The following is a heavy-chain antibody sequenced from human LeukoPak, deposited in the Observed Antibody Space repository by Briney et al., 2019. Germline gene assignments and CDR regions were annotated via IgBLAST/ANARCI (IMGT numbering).Heavy chain of an antibody. J-gene: IGHJ4*02. D-gene: IGHD5-24*01. V-gene: IGHV3-7*01. Sequence: GGSLRLSCEVSGLVFRSYWMSWVRQAPGKGLEWVANINQEGSEKYFEDSVKGRFTISRDNAKNSLHLQMNTLRAEDTAVYYCARERDGRFFDYWGQGTLVTVSS. CDR1: GLVFRSYW. CDR2: INQEGSEK. CDR3: ARERDGRFFDY.